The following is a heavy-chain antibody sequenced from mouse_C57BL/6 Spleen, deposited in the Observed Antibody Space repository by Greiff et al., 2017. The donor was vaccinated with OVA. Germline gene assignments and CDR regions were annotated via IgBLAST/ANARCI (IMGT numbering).Heavy chain of an antibody. D-gene: IGHD1-1*02. CDR3: ARGGGAWFAY. CDR1: GFTFSDYG. V-gene: IGHV5-17*01. CDR2: ISSGSSTI. Sequence: EVKLMESGGGLVKPGGSLKLSCAASGFTFSDYGMHWVRQAPEKGLEWVAYISSGSSTIYYADTVKGRFTISRDNAKNTLFLQMTSLRSEDTAMYYCARGGGAWFAYWGQGTLVTVSA. J-gene: IGHJ3*01.